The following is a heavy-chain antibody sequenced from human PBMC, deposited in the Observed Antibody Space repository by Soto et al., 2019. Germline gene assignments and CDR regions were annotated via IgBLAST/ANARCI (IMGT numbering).Heavy chain of an antibody. CDR2: IYHSGST. Sequence: QVQLQESCPGLVKPSGTLSLTCAVSGGSISSSNWWSWVRQPPGKGLEWIGEIYHSGSTNYNPSLNSRVTIPVDKSKNQFSLKLSSVTAAVTAVYYGARVVGGYYYGMDVWGQGTTVTVSS. D-gene: IGHD2-2*01. CDR3: ARVVGGYYYGMDV. CDR1: GGSISSSNW. J-gene: IGHJ6*02. V-gene: IGHV4-4*02.